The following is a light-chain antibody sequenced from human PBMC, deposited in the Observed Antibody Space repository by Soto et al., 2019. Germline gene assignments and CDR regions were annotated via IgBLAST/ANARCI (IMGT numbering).Light chain of an antibody. V-gene: IGLV2-8*01. CDR1: SSDVGDNKF. Sequence: QLVLTQPPSASGSPGQSVTISCTGTSSDVGDNKFVSWYQQYPGKAPKLMIYEVTKRPLGVPDRFSGSKSGNTASLTVSGLQAEDEADYYCGSYTGINNYVFGTGTKVTVL. CDR3: GSYTGINNYV. CDR2: EVT. J-gene: IGLJ1*01.